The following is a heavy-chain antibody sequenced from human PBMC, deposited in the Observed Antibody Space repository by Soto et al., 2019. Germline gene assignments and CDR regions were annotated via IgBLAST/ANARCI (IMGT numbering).Heavy chain of an antibody. V-gene: IGHV4-34*01. Sequence: PSETLSLTCAVYGGSFSGYYWSWIRQPPGKGLEWIGEINHSGSTNYNPSLKSRVTISVDTSKNQFSLKLSSVTAADTAVYYCARKGHRRITMVRGVLPYYYGMDVWGQGTTVTVSS. CDR3: ARKGHRRITMVRGVLPYYYGMDV. J-gene: IGHJ6*02. CDR1: GGSFSGYY. D-gene: IGHD3-10*01. CDR2: INHSGST.